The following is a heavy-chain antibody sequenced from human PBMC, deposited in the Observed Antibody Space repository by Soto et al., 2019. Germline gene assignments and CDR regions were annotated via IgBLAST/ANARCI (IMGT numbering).Heavy chain of an antibody. J-gene: IGHJ5*02. D-gene: IGHD3-22*01. V-gene: IGHV3-48*02. Sequence: GGSLRLSCAASGFTFTSYSMNWVRQAPGQGLEWVSYITSKSTTIKYADSVKGRFTVSRDNAKNSLYLQLNSLRDEDTAVYYCAREMGACSDSSCYPGPYDAWGQGTLVTVSS. CDR1: GFTFTSYS. CDR2: ITSKSTTI. CDR3: AREMGACSDSSCYPGPYDA.